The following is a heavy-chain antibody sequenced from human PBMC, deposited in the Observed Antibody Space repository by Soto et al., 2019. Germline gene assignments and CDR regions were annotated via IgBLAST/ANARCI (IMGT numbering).Heavy chain of an antibody. CDR2: IKQDGSEK. CDR3: ARDPNIVLVPAALRSYYYYYGMDV. J-gene: IGHJ6*02. CDR1: GFTFSTYS. V-gene: IGHV3-7*01. Sequence: GGSLRLSCAASGFTFSTYSMICVRQAPGKWLEWVANIKQDGSEKYYVDSVKGRFTISRDNAKNSLYLQMNSLRAEDTAVYYCARDPNIVLVPAALRSYYYYYGMDVWGQGT. D-gene: IGHD2-2*01.